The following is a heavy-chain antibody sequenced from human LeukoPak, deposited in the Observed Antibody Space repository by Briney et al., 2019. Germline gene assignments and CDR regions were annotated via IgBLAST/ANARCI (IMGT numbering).Heavy chain of an antibody. Sequence: GGSQRLSCVASGFTFKSYTMAWVREAPGKGLEWVSGISGNGVLTYYAASVKGRFTVSRDNSKNTVDLQLNSLRAEDTGTYYCARGFNSGYDYTAGYWGQGTLVTVSS. CDR2: ISGNGVLT. CDR1: GFTFKSYT. J-gene: IGHJ4*02. CDR3: ARGFNSGYDYTAGY. D-gene: IGHD5-12*01. V-gene: IGHV3-23*01.